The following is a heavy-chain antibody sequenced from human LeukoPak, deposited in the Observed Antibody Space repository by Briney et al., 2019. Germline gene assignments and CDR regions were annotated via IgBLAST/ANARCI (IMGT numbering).Heavy chain of an antibody. CDR3: ARGWSGSYYSHYYYYMDV. CDR1: GYTFTGYY. D-gene: IGHD1-26*01. Sequence: GASVKVSCKASGYTFTGYYMHWVRQAPGQGLEWMGWINPNSGGTNYAQKFQGRVTMTRDTSISTAYMELSGLRSDDTAVYYCARGWSGSYYSHYYYYMDVWGKGTTVTVSS. V-gene: IGHV1-2*02. CDR2: INPNSGGT. J-gene: IGHJ6*03.